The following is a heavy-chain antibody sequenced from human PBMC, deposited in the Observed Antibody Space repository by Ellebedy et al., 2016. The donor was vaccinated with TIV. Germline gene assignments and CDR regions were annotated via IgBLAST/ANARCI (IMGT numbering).Heavy chain of an antibody. Sequence: GESLKISCRGSGYNFANYWIGWVRQKPGKSLEWLGVVYPGDSDAKYSPSLEGQVTISADKSTSTTYLQWNSLKASDTAMYYCARHRDYYFDYWGQGTLVTVSS. J-gene: IGHJ4*02. CDR1: GYNFANYW. CDR2: VYPGDSDA. CDR3: ARHRDYYFDY. V-gene: IGHV5-51*01.